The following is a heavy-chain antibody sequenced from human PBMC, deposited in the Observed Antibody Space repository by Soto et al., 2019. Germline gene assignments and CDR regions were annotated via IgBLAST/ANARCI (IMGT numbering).Heavy chain of an antibody. CDR1: GLTFSGSA. CDR3: TRLIPDY. J-gene: IGHJ4*02. V-gene: IGHV3-73*01. Sequence: GGSLRLACAASGLTFSGSAMHWVRQASGKGLEWVGRIRSKANSYATAYAASVKGRFTISRDDSKNTAYLQMNSLKTEDTAVYYCTRLIPDYWGQGTLVPVSS. CDR2: IRSKANSYAT.